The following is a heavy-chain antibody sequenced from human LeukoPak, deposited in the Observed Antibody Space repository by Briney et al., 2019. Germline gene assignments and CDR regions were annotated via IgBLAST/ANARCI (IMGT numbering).Heavy chain of an antibody. J-gene: IGHJ3*01. D-gene: IGHD3-10*01. CDR2: IYPADSDT. CDR1: GYTFSNQW. V-gene: IGHV5-51*01. Sequence: GESLEISCEASGYTFSNQWIGWVRQMPGKGLECMGIIYPADSDTRYSPSFEGQVSISVDKSITTAYLQWSSLKAPDTAIYYCARTGYHYGSGSHYAFDVWGQGTVVTVSS. CDR3: ARTGYHYGSGSHYAFDV.